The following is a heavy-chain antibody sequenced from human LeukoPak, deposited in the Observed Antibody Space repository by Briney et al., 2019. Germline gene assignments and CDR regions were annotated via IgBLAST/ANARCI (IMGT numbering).Heavy chain of an antibody. D-gene: IGHD2-15*01. CDR3: ARTQIGYCSGGSCYPFDY. J-gene: IGHJ4*02. Sequence: ASVKVSCKASGYTFTSYYMHWVRQAPGQGLEWMGIINPSGGSTSYAQKFQGRVTMTRDTSTSTVYMELSSLKSEDTAVYYCARTQIGYCSGGSCYPFDYWGQGNLVTVSS. CDR2: INPSGGST. V-gene: IGHV1-46*01. CDR1: GYTFTSYY.